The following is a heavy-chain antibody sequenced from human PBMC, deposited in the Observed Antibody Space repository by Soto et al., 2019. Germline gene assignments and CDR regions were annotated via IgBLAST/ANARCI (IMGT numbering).Heavy chain of an antibody. CDR3: ARLLITMVRPPY. V-gene: IGHV4-39*01. CDR1: GGSISSSSYY. J-gene: IGHJ4*02. CDR2: IYYSGST. Sequence: PSETLSLTCTVSGGSISSSSYYWGWIRQPPGKGLEWVGSIYYSGSTYYNPSLKSRVTISVDTSKNQFSLKLSSVTAADTAVYYCARLLITMVRPPYWGQGTLVTVSS. D-gene: IGHD3-10*01.